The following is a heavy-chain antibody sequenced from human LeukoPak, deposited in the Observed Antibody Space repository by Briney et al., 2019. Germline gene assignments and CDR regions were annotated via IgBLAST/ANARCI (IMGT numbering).Heavy chain of an antibody. CDR3: ARARFYGDSTFDY. J-gene: IGHJ4*02. Sequence: HPGGSLRLSCAASGFTFSSYEMNWVRQAPGKGLEWVSYISSSGSTIYYADSVKGRFTISRDNAKNSLYLQMNSLRAEDTAVYYCARARFYGDSTFDYWGQGTLVTVSS. CDR1: GFTFSSYE. CDR2: ISSSGSTI. D-gene: IGHD4-17*01. V-gene: IGHV3-48*03.